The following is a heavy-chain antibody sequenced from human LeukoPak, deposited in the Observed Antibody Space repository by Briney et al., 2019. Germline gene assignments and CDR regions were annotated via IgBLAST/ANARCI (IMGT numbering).Heavy chain of an antibody. CDR2: INWNSGSI. CDR3: AKDGGGGYSYGLYYFDY. D-gene: IGHD5-18*01. Sequence: PGRSLRLSCAASGFTFDDYAMHWVRQAPGKGLEWVSGINWNSGSIGYADSVKGRFTISRDNAKNSLYLQMNSLRAEDTALYYCAKDGGGGYSYGLYYFDYWGQGTLVTVSS. V-gene: IGHV3-9*01. J-gene: IGHJ4*02. CDR1: GFTFDDYA.